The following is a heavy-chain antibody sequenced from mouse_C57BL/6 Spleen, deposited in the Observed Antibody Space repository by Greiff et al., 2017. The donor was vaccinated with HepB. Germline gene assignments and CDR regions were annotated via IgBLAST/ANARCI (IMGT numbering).Heavy chain of an antibody. CDR3: ARRGNYWYFDV. D-gene: IGHD2-1*01. CDR1: GYTFTSYW. V-gene: IGHV1-50*01. CDR2: IDPSDSYT. J-gene: IGHJ1*03. Sequence: QVQLQQSGAELVKPGASVKLSCKASGYTFTSYWMQWVKQRPGQGLEWIGEIDPSDSYTNYNQKFKGKATLTVDTSSSTAYMQLSSLTSEDSAVYYCARRGNYWYFDVWGTGTTVTVSS.